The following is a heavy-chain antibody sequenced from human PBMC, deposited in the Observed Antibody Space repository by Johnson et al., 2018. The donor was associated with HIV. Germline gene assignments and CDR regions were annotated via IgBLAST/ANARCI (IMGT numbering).Heavy chain of an antibody. V-gene: IGHV3-9*01. D-gene: IGHD3/OR15-3a*01. J-gene: IGHJ3*02. Sequence: VQLVESGGGLVQPGRSLRLSCAASGFTFNDYAMHWVRQVPGKGLEWVSGISWNSDNIAYADSVKGRFTISRDNAENSLYLQMNSLRAEDTAVYYCAREFGQASSYAFDIWGQGTMVTVSS. CDR1: GFTFNDYA. CDR3: AREFGQASSYAFDI. CDR2: ISWNSDNI.